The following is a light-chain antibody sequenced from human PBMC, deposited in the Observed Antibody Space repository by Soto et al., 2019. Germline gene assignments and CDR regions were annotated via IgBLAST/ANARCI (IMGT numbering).Light chain of an antibody. Sequence: QSALTQPPSVSGAPGQRVTISCTGSSSNIGAGYDVHWYQQLPGRAPKLLIYGNTNRPSGVPDRFSGSKSGTSASLAITGLRAEDEADYYCLSFDSSLSVVFGGGTQLTVL. CDR1: SSNIGAGYD. CDR3: LSFDSSLSVV. CDR2: GNT. J-gene: IGLJ2*01. V-gene: IGLV1-40*01.